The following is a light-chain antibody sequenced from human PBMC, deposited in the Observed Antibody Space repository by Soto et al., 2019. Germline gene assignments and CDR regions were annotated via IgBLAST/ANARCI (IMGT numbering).Light chain of an antibody. CDR3: CSYADSDTYV. CDR1: SSDVGSYNL. Sequence: QSVLTQPASVSGSPGQSITISCTGTSSDVGSYNLVSWYQHHPGKAPKLMIYEGSKRPSGVSDRFSGSKSGNTASLTISGLQAEDEADYHCCSYADSDTYVFGTGTKVTVL. CDR2: EGS. V-gene: IGLV2-23*01. J-gene: IGLJ1*01.